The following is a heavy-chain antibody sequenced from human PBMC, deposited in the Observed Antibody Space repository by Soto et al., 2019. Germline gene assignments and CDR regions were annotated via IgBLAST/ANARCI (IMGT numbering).Heavy chain of an antibody. Sequence: PGGSLRLSCAASGFTFSSYAMIWVRQAPGKGLEWVSAISGSGGSTYYADSVKGRFTISRDNSKNTLYLQMNSLRAEDAAVYYCAKDLMIVRGWFDPWGQGTLVTVSS. CDR2: ISGSGGST. CDR1: GFTFSSYA. V-gene: IGHV3-23*01. CDR3: AKDLMIVRGWFDP. J-gene: IGHJ5*02. D-gene: IGHD3-22*01.